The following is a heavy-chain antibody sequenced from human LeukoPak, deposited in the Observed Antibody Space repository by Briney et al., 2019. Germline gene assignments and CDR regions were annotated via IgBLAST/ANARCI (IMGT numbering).Heavy chain of an antibody. D-gene: IGHD3-10*01. J-gene: IGHJ3*02. V-gene: IGHV1-46*01. Sequence: ASVKVSCKASGYIFTSYYMHWVRQAPGQGLEWMGIINPSGGSTRYAQKLQGRVTMTTDTSTSTAYMELRSLRSDDTAVYYCARLWFGELLGAFDIWGQGTMVTVSS. CDR2: INPSGGST. CDR1: GYIFTSYY. CDR3: ARLWFGELLGAFDI.